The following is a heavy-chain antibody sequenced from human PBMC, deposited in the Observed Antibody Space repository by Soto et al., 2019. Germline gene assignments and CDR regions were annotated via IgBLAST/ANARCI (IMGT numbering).Heavy chain of an antibody. J-gene: IGHJ4*02. CDR1: GFTFSNYA. Sequence: EVQLLDSGGGLVQPGGSLRLSCAASGFTFSNYAMTWVRQGPGKGLEWVSGISGSGGRSYYEDSVKGPFTISRDNSKSTLYLQMNSLRAADTAVYYCAKAYFVWSSEQPYYFDYWGQGTLVTVSS. CDR2: ISGSGGRS. CDR3: AKAYFVWSSEQPYYFDY. D-gene: IGHD3-16*01. V-gene: IGHV3-23*01.